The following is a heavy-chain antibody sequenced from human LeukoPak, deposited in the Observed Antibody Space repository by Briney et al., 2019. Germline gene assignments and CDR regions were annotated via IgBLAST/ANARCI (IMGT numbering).Heavy chain of an antibody. CDR1: GYSFTSYW. CDR3: ARHPRGRLIVVVPAAIDY. D-gene: IGHD2-2*02. V-gene: IGHV5-10-1*01. Sequence: GESLKISCQGSGYSFTSYWISWVRQMPRKGLEWMGRIDPSDSYTNYSPSFQGHVTISADKSISTAYLQWSSLKASDTAMYYCARHPRGRLIVVVPAAIDYWGQGTLVTVSS. CDR2: IDPSDSYT. J-gene: IGHJ4*02.